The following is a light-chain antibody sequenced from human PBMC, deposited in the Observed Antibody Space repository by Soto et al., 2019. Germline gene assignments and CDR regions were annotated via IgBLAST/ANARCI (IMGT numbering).Light chain of an antibody. CDR2: EAR. V-gene: IGLV2-8*01. Sequence: QSALTQPPSASGSPGQSVTISCTGTSNDVGGFSYVSWYQQHAGKAPKLMIYEARKRPSGVPDRFSGSKSGNTASLTVSGLQADDEADYYCSSYTGSNDLVFGGGTKPTVL. CDR1: SNDVGGFSY. J-gene: IGLJ3*02. CDR3: SSYTGSNDLV.